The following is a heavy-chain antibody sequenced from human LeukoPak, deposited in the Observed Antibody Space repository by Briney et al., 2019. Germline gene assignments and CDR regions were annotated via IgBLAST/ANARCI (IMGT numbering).Heavy chain of an antibody. Sequence: GGSLRLSCATSGFTFSSYGMHWVRQAPGKGLEWVADMSSDGRNKYYADSVKGRFTISRDNSKNTLYLQMNSLRAVDTAAYYCAKGGSDSSGYPLYYFHYWGQGTLVTVSS. V-gene: IGHV3-30*18. CDR2: MSSDGRNK. CDR3: AKGGSDSSGYPLYYFHY. J-gene: IGHJ4*02. CDR1: GFTFSSYG. D-gene: IGHD3-22*01.